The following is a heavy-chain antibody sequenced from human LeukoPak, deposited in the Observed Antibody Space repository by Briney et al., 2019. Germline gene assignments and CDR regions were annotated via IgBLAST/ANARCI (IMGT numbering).Heavy chain of an antibody. V-gene: IGHV4-59*06. CDR3: ARDASGYYYDSSGYIPN. Sequence: SETLSLTCTVSGGSISSYYRSWIRQHPGKGLEWIGYIYYSGSTYYNPSLKSRVTISVDTSKNQFSLKLSSVTAADTAVYYCARDASGYYYDSSGYIPNWGQGTLVTVSS. CDR1: GGSISSYY. D-gene: IGHD3-22*01. CDR2: IYYSGST. J-gene: IGHJ4*02.